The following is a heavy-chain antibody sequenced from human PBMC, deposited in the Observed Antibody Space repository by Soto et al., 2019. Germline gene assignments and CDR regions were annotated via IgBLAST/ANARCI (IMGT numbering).Heavy chain of an antibody. CDR2: ISYDGSNK. CDR1: GVPFSSYA. V-gene: IGHV3-30-3*01. J-gene: IGHJ5*02. D-gene: IGHD6-13*01. CDR3: AREFGIWDSSSWTQYP. Sequence: GGSLSLSCAASGVPFSSYAMHWVRQAPGKGLEWVAVISYDGSNKYYADSVKGRFTISRDNSKNTLYLQMNSLRAEDTAVYYCAREFGIWDSSSWTQYPWGQGTLVTVSS.